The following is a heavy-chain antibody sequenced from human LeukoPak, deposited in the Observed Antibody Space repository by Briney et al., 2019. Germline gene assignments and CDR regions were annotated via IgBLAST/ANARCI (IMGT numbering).Heavy chain of an antibody. CDR2: FDPEDGET. D-gene: IGHD4-23*01. CDR3: ATRSYGGTEYYFDY. Sequence: ASVTVSCKVSGYTLTELSMHWVRQAPGKGLEWMGGFDPEDGETIYAQKFQGRVTMTEDTSTDTAYMELSSLRSEDTAVYYCATRSYGGTEYYFDYWGQGTLVTVSS. CDR1: GYTLTELS. V-gene: IGHV1-24*01. J-gene: IGHJ4*02.